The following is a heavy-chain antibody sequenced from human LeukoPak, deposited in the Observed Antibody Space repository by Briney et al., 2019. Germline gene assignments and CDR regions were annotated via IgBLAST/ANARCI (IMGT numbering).Heavy chain of an antibody. J-gene: IGHJ4*02. V-gene: IGHV1-2*02. D-gene: IGHD1-7*01. CDR1: GYTFTDYY. CDR2: INPNSGGT. CDR3: AGAPGTTSENFDY. Sequence: ASVKVSCKASGYTFTDYYMHWVRQAPGQGLEWMGWINPNSGGTNYTQKFQGRVTMTRDTSISTAYMELSRLRSDDTAVYYCAGAPGTTSENFDYWGQGTLVTVSS.